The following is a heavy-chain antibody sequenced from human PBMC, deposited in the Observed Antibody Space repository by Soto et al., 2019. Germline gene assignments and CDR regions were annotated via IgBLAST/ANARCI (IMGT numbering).Heavy chain of an antibody. CDR1: GDTFSSYA. J-gene: IGHJ6*02. Sequence: QVQLVQSGAEVKKPGSSVKVSCKASGDTFSSYAISWVRQAPGQGLEWMGWIIPIIGTANYAQKFQGRVTITADETTSTDYLTLRGQIAEETVGYYCAGREPIVGELWGEADWDGMDDWGQGTMVTVSS. V-gene: IGHV1-69*01. D-gene: IGHD3-16*01. CDR2: IIPIIGTA. CDR3: AGREPIVGELWGEADWDGMDD.